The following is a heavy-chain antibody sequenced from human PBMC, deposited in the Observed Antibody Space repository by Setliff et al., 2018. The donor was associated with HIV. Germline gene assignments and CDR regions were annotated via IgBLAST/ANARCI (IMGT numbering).Heavy chain of an antibody. CDR1: GGSITGYY. D-gene: IGHD3-16*01. J-gene: IGHJ1*01. CDR3: ARGGASSKYFQH. CDR2: IYYNGNT. V-gene: IGHV4-59*01. Sequence: SETLSLTCTVSGGSITGYYWSWLRQPPGKGLEWIGYIYYNGNTNYNPSLKSRLTISVDTSKNQFSLNLSSVTTADTAVYYCARGGASSKYFQHWGQGTLVTVPQ.